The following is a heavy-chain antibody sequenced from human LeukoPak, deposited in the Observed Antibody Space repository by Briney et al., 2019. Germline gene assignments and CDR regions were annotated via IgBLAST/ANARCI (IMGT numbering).Heavy chain of an antibody. CDR1: GDSMISYY. J-gene: IGHJ2*01. V-gene: IGHV4-59*01. Sequence: PSETLSLTCIVSGDSMISYYWSWIRQSPGKGLEWIGYLYSSGITKYNPSLQSRVTISVDTSKNQFSLRLSSVTAADTAVYFCARARVRSYSYDSSGFYTSDWIVDIWGRGTLVTVSS. CDR2: LYSSGIT. D-gene: IGHD3-22*01. CDR3: ARARVRSYSYDSSGFYTSDWIVDI.